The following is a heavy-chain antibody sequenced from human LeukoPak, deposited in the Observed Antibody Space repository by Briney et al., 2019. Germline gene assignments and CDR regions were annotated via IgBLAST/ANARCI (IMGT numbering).Heavy chain of an antibody. CDR2: IKNEADGETT. CDR3: STAIRITGRGV. D-gene: IGHD3-10*01. Sequence: GGSLKLSCAASGFTFINSCMSWVRQAPGKGLEWVGRIKNEADGETTDYAAPVNGRFAISRDDSTSTVWLQMNRLKTEDTAVYYCSTAIRITGRGVWGQGTTVTVSS. V-gene: IGHV3-15*01. J-gene: IGHJ6*02. CDR1: GFTFINSC.